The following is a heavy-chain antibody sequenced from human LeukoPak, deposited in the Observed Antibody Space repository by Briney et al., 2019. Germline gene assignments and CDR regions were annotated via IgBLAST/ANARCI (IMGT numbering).Heavy chain of an antibody. V-gene: IGHV4-30-2*01. CDR3: ARAGYCSSTSCLDAFDI. D-gene: IGHD2-2*01. J-gene: IGHJ3*02. CDR1: GGSISSGGYS. Sequence: SETLSLTCAVWGGSISSGGYSWRWIRQPPGKGLEWIGYIYHSGSTYYNPSLKSRVTISVDRSKNQFSLKLSSVTAADTAVYYCARAGYCSSTSCLDAFDIWGQGTMVTVSS. CDR2: IYHSGST.